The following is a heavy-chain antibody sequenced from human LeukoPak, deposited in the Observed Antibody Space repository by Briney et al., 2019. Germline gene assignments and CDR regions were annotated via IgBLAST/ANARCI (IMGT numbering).Heavy chain of an antibody. V-gene: IGHV4-31*03. D-gene: IGHD3-22*01. CDR2: IYYSGST. Sequence: SETLSLTCTVSGGSISSGDYYWSWIRQHPGKGLEWIGYIYYSGSTYYNPSLKSRVTISVDTSKNQFSLKLSSVTAADTAVYYCARGYYYDSSGLNYGMDVWGQGTTVTVSS. CDR3: ARGYYYDSSGLNYGMDV. CDR1: GGSISSGDYY. J-gene: IGHJ6*02.